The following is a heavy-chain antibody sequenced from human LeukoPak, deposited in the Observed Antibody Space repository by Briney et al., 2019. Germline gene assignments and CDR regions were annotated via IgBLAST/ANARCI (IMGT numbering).Heavy chain of an antibody. D-gene: IGHD3-22*01. J-gene: IGHJ4*02. CDR3: AREDYYDRDRPLDY. V-gene: IGHV1-69*04. Sequence: SVKVSCKASGGTFISYTISWVRQAPGQGLEWMGRIIPILGIANYAQKFQGRVTITADKSTSTAYMELSSLRSEDTAVYYCAREDYYDRDRPLDYWGQGTLVTVSS. CDR2: IIPILGIA. CDR1: GGTFISYT.